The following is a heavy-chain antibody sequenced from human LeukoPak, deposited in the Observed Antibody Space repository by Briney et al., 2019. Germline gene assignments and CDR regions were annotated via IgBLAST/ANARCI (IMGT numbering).Heavy chain of an antibody. V-gene: IGHV3-74*01. D-gene: IGHD3-3*01. J-gene: IGHJ5*02. CDR1: GFTFSSYW. CDR3: ARGLGITIFGVVSQYNWFDP. CDR2: INSEGSST. Sequence: GGSLRLSCAASGFTFSSYWMHWVRQAPGKGLVWVSRINSEGSSTSYADSVKGRFTISRDNAKNTLYLQVNSLRAEDTAVYYCARGLGITIFGVVSQYNWFDPWGQGTLVTVSS.